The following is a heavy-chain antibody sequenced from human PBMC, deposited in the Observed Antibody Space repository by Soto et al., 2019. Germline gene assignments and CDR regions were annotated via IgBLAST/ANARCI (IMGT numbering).Heavy chain of an antibody. CDR2: INHSGST. Sequence: SETLSLTCAVYGGSFSGYYWSWIRQPPGKGLEWIGEINHSGSTNYNPSLKSRVTISVDTSKNQFSLKLSSVTAADTAVYYCASLSGYDFDYWGQGTLVTVSS. D-gene: IGHD5-12*01. J-gene: IGHJ4*02. V-gene: IGHV4-34*01. CDR1: GGSFSGYY. CDR3: ASLSGYDFDY.